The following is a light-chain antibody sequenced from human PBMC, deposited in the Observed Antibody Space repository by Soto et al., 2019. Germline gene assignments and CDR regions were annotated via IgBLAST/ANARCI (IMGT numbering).Light chain of an antibody. Sequence: DNPMTPSPSTLSASVGDRVTITCRASQSISSWLAWYQQKPGKAPKLLIYDASSLESGVPSRFSGSGSGTEFTLTISSLQPDDFATYYCQQYNSYSPTFGQGTKVDIK. CDR1: QSISSW. V-gene: IGKV1-5*01. CDR2: DAS. J-gene: IGKJ1*01. CDR3: QQYNSYSPT.